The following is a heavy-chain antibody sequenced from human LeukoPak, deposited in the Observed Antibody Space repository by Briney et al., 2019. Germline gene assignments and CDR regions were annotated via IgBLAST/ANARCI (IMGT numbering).Heavy chain of an antibody. CDR3: AKDTRTISCLDY. V-gene: IGHV3-48*01. D-gene: IGHD3-3*01. Sequence: GGSLRLSCATSGFIFSPYAMHWVRQAPGKGLEWISYISGGTTTVFYADSVKGRFTISRDNSKNTLYLQMNSLRAEDTAVYYCAKDTRTISCLDYWGQGTLVTVSS. J-gene: IGHJ4*02. CDR2: ISGGTTTV. CDR1: GFIFSPYA.